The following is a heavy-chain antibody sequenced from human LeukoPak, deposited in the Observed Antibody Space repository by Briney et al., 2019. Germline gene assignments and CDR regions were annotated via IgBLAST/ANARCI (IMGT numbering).Heavy chain of an antibody. CDR1: GSTFSSYA. J-gene: IGHJ5*02. CDR3: ARGGGLLWLGEFPNCFDT. D-gene: IGHD3-10*01. V-gene: IGHV3-23*01. Sequence: GGSLRLSCAASGSTFSSYAMSWVRQAPGKGLEYVSTISAGGGSTFHADSMKGRSTISRDNSRSTVYLQMNSLRVEDTAVYYCARGGGLLWLGEFPNCFDTWGQGTLVTVSS. CDR2: ISAGGGST.